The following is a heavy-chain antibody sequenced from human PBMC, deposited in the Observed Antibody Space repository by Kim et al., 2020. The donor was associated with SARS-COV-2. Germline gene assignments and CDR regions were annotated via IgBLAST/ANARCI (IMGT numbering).Heavy chain of an antibody. D-gene: IGHD3-10*01. J-gene: IGHJ4*02. CDR1: GGSFSVYY. V-gene: IGHV4-34*01. Sequence: SETLSLTCAVYGGSFSVYYWSWIRQPPGKGLEWIGEINHSGRTNYNPSIKSRVTISVDTSKNQFSLKLTSVTAADTAVYYCARRLSNTSGWGSHYCDLWGQGILVTVSS. CDR2: INHSGRT. CDR3: ARRLSNTSGWGSHYCDL.